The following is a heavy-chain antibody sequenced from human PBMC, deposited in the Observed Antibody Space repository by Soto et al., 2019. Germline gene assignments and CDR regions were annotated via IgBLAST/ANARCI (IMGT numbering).Heavy chain of an antibody. D-gene: IGHD2-2*01. CDR1: VFTFGDYA. V-gene: IGHV3-49*03. J-gene: IGHJ6*01. CDR3: ARYKYTSRYYHYGMEA. CDR2: VRNIAYGETT. Sequence: SLRLSCTTSVFTFGDYAMSWFRLSPGKWLEWVGIVRNIAYGETTEYAASVRGRFTISRDNSKSIAYLQMNSLTSEDTAIYYCARYKYTSRYYHYGMEAWGHGTMVNVS.